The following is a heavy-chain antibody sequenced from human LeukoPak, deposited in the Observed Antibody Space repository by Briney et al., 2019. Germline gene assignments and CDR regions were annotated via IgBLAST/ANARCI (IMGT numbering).Heavy chain of an antibody. CDR1: GYTFTSYG. CDR2: MNPNSGNT. CDR3: ARGKQRRVPACWFDP. V-gene: IGHV1-8*02. Sequence: GASVKVSCKASGYTFTSYGINWVRQATGQGLEWMGWMNPNSGNTGYAQKFQGRVTMTRNTSISTAYMELSSLRSEDTAVYYCARGKQRRVPACWFDPWGQGTLVTVSS. D-gene: IGHD2-2*01. J-gene: IGHJ5*02.